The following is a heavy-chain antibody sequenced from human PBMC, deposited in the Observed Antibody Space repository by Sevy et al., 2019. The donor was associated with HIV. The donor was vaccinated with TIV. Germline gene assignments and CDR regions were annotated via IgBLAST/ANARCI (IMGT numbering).Heavy chain of an antibody. CDR3: ARDGGYRLD. V-gene: IGHV3-66*02. Sequence: GGSLRLSCAPSGFTVSSNYMSWVRQAPGKGLDWVSLIYSGGGTDYADSVKGRFTISRDSSKNTLYLQMNSLRTEDTAVYYCARDGGYRLDWGQGTLVTVSS. CDR1: GFTVSSNY. CDR2: IYSGGGT. D-gene: IGHD2-2*01. J-gene: IGHJ4*02.